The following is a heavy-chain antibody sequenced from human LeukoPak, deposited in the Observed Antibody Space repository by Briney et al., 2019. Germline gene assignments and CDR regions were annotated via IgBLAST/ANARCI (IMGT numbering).Heavy chain of an antibody. Sequence: ASVKVSCKASGYTFTGYYMHWVRQAPGQGLEWMGWINPNSGGTNYAQKFQGRVTMTRDTSISTAYMELSRLRSDDTAVYYCARGYDSSGYYQYYYYYYYMDVWGKGTTVTISS. CDR3: ARGYDSSGYYQYYYYYYYMDV. CDR2: INPNSGGT. V-gene: IGHV1-2*02. J-gene: IGHJ6*03. CDR1: GYTFTGYY. D-gene: IGHD3-22*01.